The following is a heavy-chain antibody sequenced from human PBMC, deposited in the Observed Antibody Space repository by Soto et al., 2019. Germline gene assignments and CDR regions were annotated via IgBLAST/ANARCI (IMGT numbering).Heavy chain of an antibody. Sequence: ASVKVSCKASGYTFTSYGISWVRQAPGQGLEWMGWISAYNGNTNYAQKLQGRVTMTTDTSTSTAHMELRSLRSDDTAVYYCARGGYSGYDLNWFDPWGQGTLVTVSS. V-gene: IGHV1-18*01. CDR2: ISAYNGNT. CDR1: GYTFTSYG. D-gene: IGHD5-12*01. CDR3: ARGGYSGYDLNWFDP. J-gene: IGHJ5*02.